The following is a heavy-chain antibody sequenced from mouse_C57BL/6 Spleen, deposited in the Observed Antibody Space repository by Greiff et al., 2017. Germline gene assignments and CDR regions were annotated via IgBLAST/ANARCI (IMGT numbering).Heavy chain of an antibody. D-gene: IGHD2-1*01. CDR3: TTRENYCNYGDWFAY. Sequence: EVQLQQSGAELVRPGASVKLSCTASGFNIKDDYMHWVKQRPEQGLEWIGWIDPENGDTEYASKFQGKATRTADTSSNTAYLHLSSLTSEDTAVYYCTTRENYCNYGDWFAYWGQGPLVTVSA. V-gene: IGHV14-4*01. CDR1: GFNIKDDY. J-gene: IGHJ3*01. CDR2: IDPENGDT.